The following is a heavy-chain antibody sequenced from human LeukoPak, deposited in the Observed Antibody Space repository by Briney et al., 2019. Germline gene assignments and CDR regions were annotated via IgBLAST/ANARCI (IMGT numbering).Heavy chain of an antibody. D-gene: IGHD2-2*01. CDR1: GFTFSTYN. V-gene: IGHV3-48*01. CDR3: AKGDYCSSTSCPTPNWFDP. Sequence: GGSLRLSCAASGFTFSTYNMNWVRQAPGKGLEWVSYISSSSYTIYYADSVKGRFTISRDNAKNSLYLQMNSLRAEDTAVYYCAKGDYCSSTSCPTPNWFDPWGQGTLVTVSS. J-gene: IGHJ5*02. CDR2: ISSSSYTI.